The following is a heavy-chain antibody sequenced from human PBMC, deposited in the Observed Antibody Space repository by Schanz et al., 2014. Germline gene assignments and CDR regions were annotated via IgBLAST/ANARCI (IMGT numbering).Heavy chain of an antibody. D-gene: IGHD3-22*01. CDR2: ISSNGGST. CDR3: ARGREVVAKIFDV. J-gene: IGHJ3*01. Sequence: VQLVESGGGLVQPGGSLRLSCSASGFTFSSYSMYWVRQAPGKGLEYVSVISSNGGSTDFADSVKGRFTISRDNSKNSLYLQMNSLRAEDTGVYYCARGREVVAKIFDVWGQGTMVTVSS. V-gene: IGHV3-64*04. CDR1: GFTFSSYS.